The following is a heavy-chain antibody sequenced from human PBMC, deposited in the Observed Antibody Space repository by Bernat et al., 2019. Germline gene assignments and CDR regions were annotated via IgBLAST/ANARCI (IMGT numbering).Heavy chain of an antibody. D-gene: IGHD1-14*01. CDR1: GFTFSSYA. J-gene: IGHJ6*02. CDR3: AKTRNLVFYGMDV. CDR2: ISGSGDNT. V-gene: IGHV3-23*01. Sequence: EVQLLESGGGLVQPGGSLRLSCVASGFTFSSYAMNWVRQAPGKGLQWVSGISGSGDNTYYADSVKGRFTISRDNSKTMLFLLMNSLRAEDTAVYYCAKTRNLVFYGMDVWGQGTTVTVSS.